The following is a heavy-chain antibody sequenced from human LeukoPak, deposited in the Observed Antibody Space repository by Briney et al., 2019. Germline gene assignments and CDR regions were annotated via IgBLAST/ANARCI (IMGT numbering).Heavy chain of an antibody. CDR1: GGTFSSYA. CDR2: ISAYNGNT. D-gene: IGHD3-9*01. V-gene: IGHV1-18*01. J-gene: IGHJ4*02. Sequence: EASVKVSCKASGGTFSSYAISWVRQAPGQGLEWMGWISAYNGNTNYAQKLQGRVTMTTDTSTSTAYMELRSLRSDDTAVYYCARNYDILTGYDNAPDYWGQGTLVTVSS. CDR3: ARNYDILTGYDNAPDY.